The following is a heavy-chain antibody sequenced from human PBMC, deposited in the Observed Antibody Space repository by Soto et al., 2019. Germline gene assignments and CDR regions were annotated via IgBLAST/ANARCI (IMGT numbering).Heavy chain of an antibody. CDR2: IIPILGIA. J-gene: IGHJ4*02. V-gene: IGHV1-69*08. Sequence: QVQLVQSGAEVKKPGSSVKVSCKASGGTFSSYTISWVRQAPGQGLEWMGRIIPILGIANYAQKFQGRVTITVDKSTSTAYMELSSLRSEDTAVYYCAREVRDIMIVEYYFDYWGQGTLVTVSS. CDR1: GGTFSSYT. D-gene: IGHD3-22*01. CDR3: AREVRDIMIVEYYFDY.